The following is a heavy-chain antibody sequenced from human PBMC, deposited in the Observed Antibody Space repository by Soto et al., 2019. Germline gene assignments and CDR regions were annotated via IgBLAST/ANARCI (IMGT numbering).Heavy chain of an antibody. Sequence: PSETLSLTCKVSGTSITTDDWWTWVRQPPGKGLEWIGEIHHRGNPSYNPSLRSRVTISVDNSKNQFSLTVTSLTAADTAVYFCERGITPTSSNKFLDPWGQGALVTVS. CDR3: ERGITPTSSNKFLDP. CDR2: IHHRGNP. D-gene: IGHD1-20*01. J-gene: IGHJ5*02. V-gene: IGHV4-4*02. CDR1: GTSITTDDW.